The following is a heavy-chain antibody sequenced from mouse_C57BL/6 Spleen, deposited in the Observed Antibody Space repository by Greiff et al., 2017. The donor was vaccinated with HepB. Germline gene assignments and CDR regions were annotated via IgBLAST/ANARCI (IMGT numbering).Heavy chain of an antibody. CDR2: IYPGSGNT. D-gene: IGHD1-1*01. Sequence: VKLVESGPELVKPGASVKISCKASGYSFTSYYIHWVKQRPGQGLEWIGWIYPGSGNTKYNEKFKGKATLTADTSSSTAYMQLSSLTSEDSAVYYCARSEVYYYGSSLFDYWGQGTTLTVSS. V-gene: IGHV1-66*01. CDR1: GYSFTSYY. CDR3: ARSEVYYYGSSLFDY. J-gene: IGHJ2*01.